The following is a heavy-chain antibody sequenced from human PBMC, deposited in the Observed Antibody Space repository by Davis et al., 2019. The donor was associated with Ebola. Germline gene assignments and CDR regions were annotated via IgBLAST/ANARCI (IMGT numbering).Heavy chain of an antibody. CDR2: INPNRGGT. CDR3: ARVPRGARYNYYYMDV. J-gene: IGHJ6*03. CDR1: GYTFTGYY. D-gene: IGHD3-10*01. V-gene: IGHV1-2*02. Sequence: ASVKVSCKASGYTFTGYYMHWVRQAPGQGLEWMGWINPNRGGTNYAQKFQGRVTMTRDTSISTAYMELSRLRSDDTAVYYCARVPRGARYNYYYMDVWGKGTTVTVSS.